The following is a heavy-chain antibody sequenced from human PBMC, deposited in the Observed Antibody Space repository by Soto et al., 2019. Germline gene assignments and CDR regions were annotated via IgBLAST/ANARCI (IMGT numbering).Heavy chain of an antibody. CDR2: IYPGDSDT. D-gene: IGHD6-6*01. CDR1: GYSFTSYW. Sequence: GESLKISCKGSGYSFTSYWIGWVRQMPGKGLEWMGIIYPGDSDTRYSPSFQGQVTISADKSISTAYLQWSSLKASDTAMYYCARQRLQLASDLVYYYYGMDVWGQGTTVTVSS. J-gene: IGHJ6*02. CDR3: ARQRLQLASDLVYYYYGMDV. V-gene: IGHV5-51*01.